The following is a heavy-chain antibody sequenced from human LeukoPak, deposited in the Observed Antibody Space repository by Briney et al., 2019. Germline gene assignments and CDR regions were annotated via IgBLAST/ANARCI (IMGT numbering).Heavy chain of an antibody. J-gene: IGHJ4*02. CDR3: AREDGEVVIASFDY. V-gene: IGHV1-2*02. CDR1: GYTFTGYY. Sequence: ASVKVSCKASGYTFTGYYMHWVRQAPGQGLEWMGWINPNSGGTNYAQKFQGRVTMTRDTSISTAYMELSRLRSDDTAVYYCAREDGEVVIASFDYWGQGTVVTVSS. CDR2: INPNSGGT. D-gene: IGHD2-21*01.